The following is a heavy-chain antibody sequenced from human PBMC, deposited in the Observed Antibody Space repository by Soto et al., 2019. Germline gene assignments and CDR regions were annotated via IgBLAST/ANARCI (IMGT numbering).Heavy chain of an antibody. V-gene: IGHV3-30*18. Sequence: HPGGSLRLSCAASGFTFSSYGMHWVRQAPGKGLEWVAVISYDGSNKYYADSVKGRFTISRDNSKNTLYLQMNSLRAEDTAVYYCAKDLDSSAPDVWGQGTTVTVSS. CDR2: ISYDGSNK. CDR3: AKDLDSSAPDV. D-gene: IGHD3-22*01. J-gene: IGHJ6*02. CDR1: GFTFSSYG.